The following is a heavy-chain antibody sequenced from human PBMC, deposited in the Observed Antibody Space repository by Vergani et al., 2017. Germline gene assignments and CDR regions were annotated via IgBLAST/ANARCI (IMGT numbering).Heavy chain of an antibody. CDR2: INSDGSST. V-gene: IGHV3-74*02. CDR3: AKGIGQYYDFWSGLMDV. D-gene: IGHD3-3*01. Sequence: EVQLLESGGGLVQPGGSLRLSCAASGFTFSSYWMHWVRQAPGKGLVWVSRINSDGSSTSYADSVKGRFTISRDNAKNTLYLQMNSLRAEDTAVYYCAKGIGQYYDFWSGLMDVWGKGTTVTVSS. CDR1: GFTFSSYW. J-gene: IGHJ6*04.